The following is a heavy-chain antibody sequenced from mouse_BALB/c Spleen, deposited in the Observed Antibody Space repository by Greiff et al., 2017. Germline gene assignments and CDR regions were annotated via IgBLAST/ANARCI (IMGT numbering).Heavy chain of an antibody. J-gene: IGHJ2*01. CDR3: ARGGYDYDGGGY. V-gene: IGHV1-80*01. CDR2: IYPGDGDT. D-gene: IGHD2-4*01. CDR1: GYAFSSYW. Sequence: QLQQSGAELVRPGSSVKISCKASGYAFSSYWMNWVKQRPGQGLEWIGQIYPGDGDTNYNGKFKGKATLTADKSSSTAYMQLSSLTSEDSAVYFCARGGYDYDGGGYWGQGTTLTVSS.